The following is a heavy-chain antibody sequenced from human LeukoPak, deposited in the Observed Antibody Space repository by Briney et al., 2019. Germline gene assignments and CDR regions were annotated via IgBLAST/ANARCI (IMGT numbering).Heavy chain of an antibody. CDR2: ISSSGSTI. V-gene: IGHV3-11*01. J-gene: IGHJ4*02. Sequence: GGSLRLSCAASGFTFSDYYMSWIRQAPGKGLEWVSYISSSGSTIYYADSVKGRFTISRDNAKNSLYLQMNSLRAEDTAVYYCARAHTYSSSWYGTGFDYWGQGTLVTVSS. CDR1: GFTFSDYY. D-gene: IGHD6-13*01. CDR3: ARAHTYSSSWYGTGFDY.